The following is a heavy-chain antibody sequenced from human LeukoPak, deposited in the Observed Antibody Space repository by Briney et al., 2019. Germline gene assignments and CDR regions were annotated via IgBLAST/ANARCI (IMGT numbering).Heavy chain of an antibody. CDR2: IYTSGST. J-gene: IGHJ5*02. CDR3: ARDSGDSSGYYQSTYNWFDH. V-gene: IGHV4-4*07. Sequence: KSSETLSLTCTVSGGSISSYYWSWIRQPAGKGLDWIGRIYTSGSTNYNPSLKSRVTMSVDTSKNQFSLKLSSVTAADTAVYYCARDSGDSSGYYQSTYNWFDHWGQGTLVTVSS. D-gene: IGHD3-22*01. CDR1: GGSISSYY.